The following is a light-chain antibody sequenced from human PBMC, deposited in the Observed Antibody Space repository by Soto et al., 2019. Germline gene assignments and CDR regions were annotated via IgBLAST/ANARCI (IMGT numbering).Light chain of an antibody. V-gene: IGKV1-27*01. CDR1: QGIYKY. CDR2: GES. J-gene: IGKJ1*01. CDR3: QKYNSAPWT. Sequence: DIQLTQSPSSLSASVGDRVTITCRASQGIYKYLAWYQQKPGKVQKAMIYGESTLQSGVPSRFSDARSGTNFTLPNSSLQPEDVPSYYCQKYNSAPWTFAQGTKVEIK.